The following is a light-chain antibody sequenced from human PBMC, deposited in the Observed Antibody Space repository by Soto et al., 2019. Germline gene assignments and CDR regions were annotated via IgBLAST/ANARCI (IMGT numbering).Light chain of an antibody. J-gene: IGKJ1*01. CDR3: QQYSTYSP. CDR2: GAS. CDR1: QSVSSN. V-gene: IGKV3-15*01. Sequence: TQSPATVSVSPGERATLSCRASQSVSSNLAWYQQKPGQAPRLLIYGASTRATGIPARFSGSGSGTEFTLTISSLQSDNFATYYCQQYSTYSPFGQGTKVDI.